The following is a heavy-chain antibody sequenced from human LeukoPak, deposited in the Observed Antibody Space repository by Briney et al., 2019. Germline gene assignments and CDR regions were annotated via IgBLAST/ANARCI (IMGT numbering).Heavy chain of an antibody. J-gene: IGHJ4*02. CDR1: GFTFSSYG. CDR2: ISYDGSNK. D-gene: IGHD5-18*01. CDR3: ARDLSGVTGYTYGRGIDY. Sequence: GGSLRLSCAASGFTFSSYGMHWVRQAPGKGLEWVAVISYDGSNKYYADSVKGRFTISRDNSKNTLYLQMNSLRAEDTAVYYCARDLSGVTGYTYGRGIDYWGQGTLVTVSS. V-gene: IGHV3-30*03.